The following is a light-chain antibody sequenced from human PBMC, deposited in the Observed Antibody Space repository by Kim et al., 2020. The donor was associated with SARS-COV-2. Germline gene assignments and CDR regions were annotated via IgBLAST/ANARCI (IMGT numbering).Light chain of an antibody. V-gene: IGKV3-15*01. CDR2: GAS. Sequence: SPGERATLPCRASHSVSSNLAWYQQKPGQAPRLLIYGASTRATGIPARFSGSGSGTEFTLTISSLQSEDFAVYYCQQYNNWPPLTFGGGTKVDIK. CDR1: HSVSSN. CDR3: QQYNNWPPLT. J-gene: IGKJ4*01.